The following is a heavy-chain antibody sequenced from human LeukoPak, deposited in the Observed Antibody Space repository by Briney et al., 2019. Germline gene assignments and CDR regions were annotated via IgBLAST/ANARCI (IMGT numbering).Heavy chain of an antibody. CDR3: ARSWQLVGGDWFDP. D-gene: IGHD6-6*01. Sequence: SETLSLTCAVYGGSFSGYYWSWIRQPPGKGLEWIGEINHSGSTNYNPSLKSRVTISVDTSKNQFSLKLSSVTAADTAVYYCARSWQLVGGDWFDPWGQGTLVTVSS. CDR1: GGSFSGYY. V-gene: IGHV4-34*01. J-gene: IGHJ5*02. CDR2: INHSGST.